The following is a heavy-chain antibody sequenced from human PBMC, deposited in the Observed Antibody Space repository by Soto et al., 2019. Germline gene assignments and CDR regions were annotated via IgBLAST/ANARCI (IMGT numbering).Heavy chain of an antibody. V-gene: IGHV3-30-3*01. CDR1: GFTFSSYA. CDR2: ISYDGSNK. Sequence: LRLSCAASGFTFSSYAMHWVRQAPGKGLEWVAVISYDGSNKYYADSVKGRFTISRDNSKNTLYLQMNSLRAEDTAVYYCARAYYYDSSGYYWGYYFDYWGQGTLVTVSS. CDR3: ARAYYYDSSGYYWGYYFDY. J-gene: IGHJ4*02. D-gene: IGHD3-22*01.